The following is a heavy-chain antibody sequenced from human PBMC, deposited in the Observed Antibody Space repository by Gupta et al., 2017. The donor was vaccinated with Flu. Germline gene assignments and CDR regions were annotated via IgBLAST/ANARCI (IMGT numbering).Heavy chain of an antibody. Sequence: EVQLVESGGGLVQPGRSLRLSCAASGFTFDDYAMHWVRQAPGKGLEWVSGISWNRGSIGYPDSVKGRFTISRDNAKNSLYLQMNSLRAEDTALYYCAKGVTGETRFPFDYWGQGTLVTVSS. CDR3: AKGVTGETRFPFDY. J-gene: IGHJ4*02. CDR1: GFTFDDYA. V-gene: IGHV3-9*01. CDR2: ISWNRGSI. D-gene: IGHD7-27*01.